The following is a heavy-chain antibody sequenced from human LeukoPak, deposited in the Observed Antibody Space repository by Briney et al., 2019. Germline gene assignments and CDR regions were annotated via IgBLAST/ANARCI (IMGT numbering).Heavy chain of an antibody. CDR2: ISAYNGNT. CDR3: ARDINKPHSGYDWGSYYYYYGMDV. V-gene: IGHV1-18*01. D-gene: IGHD5-12*01. CDR1: GYTFTSYG. J-gene: IGHJ6*02. Sequence: GASVKVSCKASGYTFTSYGISWVRQAPGQGLEWMGWISAYNGNTNYAQKLQGRDTMTTDTSTSTAYMELRSLRSDDTAVCYCARDINKPHSGYDWGSYYYYYGMDVWGQGTTVTVSS.